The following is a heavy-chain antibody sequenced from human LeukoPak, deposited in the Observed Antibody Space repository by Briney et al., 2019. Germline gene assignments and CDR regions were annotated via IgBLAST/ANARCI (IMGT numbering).Heavy chain of an antibody. V-gene: IGHV3-23*01. CDR3: AKARVTSFDY. Sequence: PGGSLRLSCAASGFSFSSYAMTWVRQAPGKGLEWVSSISGSGGNTYHADSAKGRFTISRDNSKNTLYLQMNTMRAEDTATYYCAKARVTSFDYWGQGTLVTVSS. J-gene: IGHJ4*02. D-gene: IGHD3-16*01. CDR2: ISGSGGNT. CDR1: GFSFSSYA.